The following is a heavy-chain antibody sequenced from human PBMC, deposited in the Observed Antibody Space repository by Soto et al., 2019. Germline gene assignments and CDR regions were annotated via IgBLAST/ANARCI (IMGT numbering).Heavy chain of an antibody. CDR3: ARERIAAAVNWFDP. J-gene: IGHJ5*02. Sequence: ETLSLTCTVSGGSISSYYWSWIRQPPGKGLEWIVYIYYSGSTNYTPPLKSRVTISVDTSKNQFSLKLSSVTAADTAVYYCARERIAAAVNWFDPWGQGTLVTVSS. D-gene: IGHD6-13*01. CDR1: GGSISSYY. CDR2: IYYSGST. V-gene: IGHV4-59*01.